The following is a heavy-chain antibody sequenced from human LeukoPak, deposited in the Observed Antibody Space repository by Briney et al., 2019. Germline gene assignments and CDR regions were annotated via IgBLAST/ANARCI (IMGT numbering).Heavy chain of an antibody. CDR3: ARGPAARRFTFDI. Sequence: SETLSLTCAVSGGSISSGGYSWSWIRQPPGKGLEWIGYIYHSGSTYYNPSLKSRVTISVDRSKNQFSLKLSSVTAADTAVYYCARGPAARRFTFDIWGQGTMVTVSS. CDR2: IYHSGST. CDR1: GGSISSGGYS. J-gene: IGHJ3*02. D-gene: IGHD6-6*01. V-gene: IGHV4-30-2*01.